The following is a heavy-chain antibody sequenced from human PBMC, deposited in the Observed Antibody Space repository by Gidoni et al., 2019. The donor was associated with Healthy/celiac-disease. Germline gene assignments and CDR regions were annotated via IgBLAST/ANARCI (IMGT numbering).Heavy chain of an antibody. CDR2: ISGSGGST. J-gene: IGHJ4*02. D-gene: IGHD2-2*02. CDR3: AKSHRRGSRYVPATAIPGWPDY. Sequence: EVQLLESGGGLVQPGGSLRLSCAASGFTFSSYAMSWVRQAPGKGLEWVSAISGSGGSTYYADSVKGRFTISRDNSKNTLYLQMNSLRAEDTAVYYCAKSHRRGSRYVPATAIPGWPDYWGQGTLVTVSS. CDR1: GFTFSSYA. V-gene: IGHV3-23*01.